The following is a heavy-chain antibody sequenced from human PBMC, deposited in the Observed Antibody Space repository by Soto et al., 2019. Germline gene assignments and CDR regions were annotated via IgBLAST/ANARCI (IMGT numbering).Heavy chain of an antibody. CDR1: GYTFTSYG. D-gene: IGHD1-7*01. Sequence: QVQLVQSGAEVKKPGASVKVSCKASGYTFTSYGISWVRQDPGQGLEWMGWISAYNGNTNYAQKLQGRVTMTTDTSTSTAYMELRSLRSDETAVYYCARVGGAQYNLNYLLFDYWGQGTLVTVSS. J-gene: IGHJ4*02. CDR3: ARVGGAQYNLNYLLFDY. V-gene: IGHV1-18*01. CDR2: ISAYNGNT.